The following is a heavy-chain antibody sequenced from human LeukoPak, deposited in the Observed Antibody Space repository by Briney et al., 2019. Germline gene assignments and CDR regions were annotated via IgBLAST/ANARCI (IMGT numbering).Heavy chain of an antibody. V-gene: IGHV4-39*07. CDR1: GGSISSSSYY. CDR3: AREDSSVLNAFDI. D-gene: IGHD3-22*01. CDR2: IYYSGST. J-gene: IGHJ3*02. Sequence: SETLSLTCTVSGGSISSSSYYWGWIRQPPGKGLEWIGSIYYSGSTNYNPSLKSRVTISVDTSKNQFSLKLSSVTAADTAVYYCAREDSSVLNAFDIWGQGTMVTVSS.